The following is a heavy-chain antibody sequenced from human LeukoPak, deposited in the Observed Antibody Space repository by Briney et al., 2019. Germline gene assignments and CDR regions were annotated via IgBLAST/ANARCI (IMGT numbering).Heavy chain of an antibody. Sequence: PGGSLRPSCAASGFTFSSYAMSWVRQAPGKGLEWVSGISGSGGSTYYADSVKGRFTISRDNSKNTLYLQMNSLRAEDTAVYYCATTLLRASTYMDVWGKGTTVTVSS. CDR3: ATTLLRASTYMDV. CDR2: ISGSGGST. J-gene: IGHJ6*03. CDR1: GFTFSSYA. D-gene: IGHD1-1*01. V-gene: IGHV3-23*01.